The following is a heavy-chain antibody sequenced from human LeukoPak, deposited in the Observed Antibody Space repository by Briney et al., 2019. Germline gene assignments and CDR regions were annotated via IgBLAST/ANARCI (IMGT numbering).Heavy chain of an antibody. CDR1: GFTFSNYA. V-gene: IGHV3-21*01. Sequence: PGGSLRLSCAASGFTFSNYAMNWVRQAPGQGLERVSSISSSSKYIYYADSVKGRFTISRDNAENSLFLQMNSLRAEDTAVYYCARGIYGSGSYYSDYWGQGTLVTVSS. CDR3: ARGIYGSGSYYSDY. J-gene: IGHJ4*02. CDR2: ISSSSKYI. D-gene: IGHD3-10*01.